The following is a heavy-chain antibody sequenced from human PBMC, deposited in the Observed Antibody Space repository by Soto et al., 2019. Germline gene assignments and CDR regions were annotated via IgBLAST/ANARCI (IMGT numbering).Heavy chain of an antibody. Sequence: EVQLVESGGGLVKPGGSHRLSCAASGFTFSNAWMNWVRQAPGKGLEWVGRIKSKTDGGTTDYAAPVKGRFTISRDDSKNTLYLQMTSLKTEDTAVYYCTTVLLWMAGAGSDYWGQGTLVIVSS. CDR1: GFTFSNAW. J-gene: IGHJ4*02. D-gene: IGHD3-10*01. V-gene: IGHV3-15*07. CDR2: IKSKTDGGTT. CDR3: TTVLLWMAGAGSDY.